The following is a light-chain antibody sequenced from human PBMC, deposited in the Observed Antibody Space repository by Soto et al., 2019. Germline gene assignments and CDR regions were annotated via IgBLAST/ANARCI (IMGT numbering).Light chain of an antibody. Sequence: QSALTQPASVSGSPGQSITISCTGTSSDVGGYNYVFWYQQHPGKAPKLMIYDVSNRPSGVSNRFSGSKSGNTASLTISGRQAEDEADYYCSSYTSSSTRVFGGGTKLTVL. V-gene: IGLV2-14*01. CDR2: DVS. CDR1: SSDVGGYNY. J-gene: IGLJ3*02. CDR3: SSYTSSSTRV.